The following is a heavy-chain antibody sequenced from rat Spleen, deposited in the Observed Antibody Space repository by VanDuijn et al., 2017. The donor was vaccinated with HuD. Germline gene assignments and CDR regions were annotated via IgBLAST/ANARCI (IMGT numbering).Heavy chain of an antibody. D-gene: IGHD1-2*01. CDR1: GFTFNNYW. V-gene: IGHV5-31*01. Sequence: EVQLVESGGGLVQPGRSLKLTCVASGFTFNNYWMTWIRQAPGKGLEWVTSISNTGDRTYYADSVKGRFTLSRDKEKGNLYMQMNSLRSEDTATYYCTGSYHSSSMVFAYWGQGTLVTVSS. J-gene: IGHJ3*01. CDR2: ISNTGDRT. CDR3: TGSYHSSSMVFAY.